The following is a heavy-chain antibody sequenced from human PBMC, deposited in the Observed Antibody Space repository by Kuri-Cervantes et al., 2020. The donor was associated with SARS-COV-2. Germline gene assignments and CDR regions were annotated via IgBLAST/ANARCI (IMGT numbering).Heavy chain of an antibody. V-gene: IGHV4-38-2*01. CDR3: ASNRCLLLDFDY. J-gene: IGHJ4*02. CDR1: GYTIGSGYY. Sequence: SETLRLTCAVSGYTIGSGYYCGWLREPPGKRLEWIGRNYHSGSTYYNPSLKSRVTISVDTSKNQFSLKLSSVTAADTAVYYCASNRCLLLDFDYWGQGTLVTVSS. D-gene: IGHD3-22*01. CDR2: NYHSGST.